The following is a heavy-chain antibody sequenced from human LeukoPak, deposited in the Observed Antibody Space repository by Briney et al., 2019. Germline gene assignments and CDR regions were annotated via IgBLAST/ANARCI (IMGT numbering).Heavy chain of an antibody. CDR3: ARDRNTNWFDP. J-gene: IGHJ5*02. V-gene: IGHV4-4*07. CDR2: IHSGGST. CDR1: GGFISSYF. Sequence: SETLSLTCTVSGGFISSYFWNWIRQPAGKGLEWIGRIHSGGSTNYNPSLKSRVSMSVDTSKNLISLKMTSLTAADTAVYYCARDRNTNWFDPWGQGTLVTVSS.